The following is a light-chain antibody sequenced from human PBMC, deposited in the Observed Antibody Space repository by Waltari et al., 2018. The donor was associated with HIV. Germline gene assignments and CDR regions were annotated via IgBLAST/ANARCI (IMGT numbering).Light chain of an antibody. CDR2: EAS. CDR3: LQYKTFPLT. J-gene: IGKJ4*01. CDR1: QSISTW. Sequence: DIQMTQSPSSLSASVGDRITITCRASQSISTWLAWYRQRPGKAPEVLIHEASTLEDGVPSRFRGSGSGTQFTLSITSLQPDDFASYYCLQYKTFPLTFGGGTKVDIK. V-gene: IGKV1-5*03.